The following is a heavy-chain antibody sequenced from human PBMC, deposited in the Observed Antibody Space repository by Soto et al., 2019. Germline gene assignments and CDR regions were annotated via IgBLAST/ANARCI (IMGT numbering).Heavy chain of an antibody. CDR2: ISSDGETK. CDR1: GFTFSTYG. D-gene: IGHD6-19*01. J-gene: IGHJ4*01. V-gene: IGHV3-30*18. CDR3: AKEVEVAGDLDY. Sequence: TGGSLRLSCVASGFTFSTYGIHWVRQAPGKGLEWVGVISSDGETKYYADSVKGRFTISRDNSKNTMYLQMASLRPEDTAVYYCAKEVEVAGDLDYWGHGTLVTVSS.